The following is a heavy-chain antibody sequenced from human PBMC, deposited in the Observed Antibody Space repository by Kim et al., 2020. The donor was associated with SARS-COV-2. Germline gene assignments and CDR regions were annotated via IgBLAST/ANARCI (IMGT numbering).Heavy chain of an antibody. D-gene: IGHD6-13*01. V-gene: IGHV1-2*06. CDR1: GYTFTGYY. CDR2: INPNSGGT. Sequence: ASVKVSCKASGYTFTGYYMHWVRQAPGQGLEWMGRINPNSGGTNYAQKFQGRVTMTRDTSISTAYTELSRLRSDDTAVYYCARDRRIGSRWYSSSDYWGQGTLVTVSS. CDR3: ARDRRIGSRWYSSSDY. J-gene: IGHJ4*02.